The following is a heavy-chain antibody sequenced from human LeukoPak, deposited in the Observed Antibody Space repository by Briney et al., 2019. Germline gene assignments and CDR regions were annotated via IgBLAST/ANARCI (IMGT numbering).Heavy chain of an antibody. V-gene: IGHV7-4-1*02. J-gene: IGHJ4*02. CDR3: VRGTPTPGMDY. CDR1: GYPFSAHF. CDR2: IDTTTGNP. D-gene: IGHD3-10*01. Sequence: ASEEVSCKASGYPFSAHFLNWVRQAPGQGLEWMGNIDTTTGNPRYAQDFTGRFVFSLDTSVSTAYLQITSLKADDTAAYYCVRGTPTPGMDYWGQGTQVTVSS.